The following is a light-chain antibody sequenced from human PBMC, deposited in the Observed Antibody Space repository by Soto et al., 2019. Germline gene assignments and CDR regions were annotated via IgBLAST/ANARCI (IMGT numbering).Light chain of an antibody. CDR1: QTISSW. V-gene: IGKV1-5*03. CDR2: KAS. CDR3: QQYNSYSRT. Sequence: DIQMTQSPSTLSGSVGDRVTITCRASQTISSWLAWYQQKPGKAPKLLIYKASILQSGVPSRFSGSGSGTEFTLTISSLQRDDFATYYCQQYNSYSRTFGQGTRLEIK. J-gene: IGKJ5*01.